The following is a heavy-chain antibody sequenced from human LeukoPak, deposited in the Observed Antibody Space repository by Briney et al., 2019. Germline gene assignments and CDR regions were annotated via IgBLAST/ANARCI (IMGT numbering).Heavy chain of an antibody. CDR2: ISSSGSTI. J-gene: IGHJ4*02. Sequence: AGGSLRLSCAASGFTFSSYEMNWVRQAPGKGLEWISYISSSGSTIYYADSVKGRFTISRDNAKNSLYLQMNSLRAEDTAVYYCARDRYGDYADYWGQGTLVTVSS. CDR1: GFTFSSYE. V-gene: IGHV3-48*03. CDR3: ARDRYGDYADY. D-gene: IGHD4-17*01.